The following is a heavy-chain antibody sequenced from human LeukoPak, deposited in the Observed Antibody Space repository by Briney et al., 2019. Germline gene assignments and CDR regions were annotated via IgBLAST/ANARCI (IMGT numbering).Heavy chain of an antibody. V-gene: IGHV1-2*02. Sequence: ASVKVPCKASGYTFTGYYMHWVRQAPGQGLEWMGWINPNSGGTNYAQKFQGRVTMTRDTSIRTAYMELSRLRSDDTAVYYCASRYSYGYDFDYWGQGTLVTVSS. J-gene: IGHJ4*02. CDR3: ASRYSYGYDFDY. CDR2: INPNSGGT. CDR1: GYTFTGYY. D-gene: IGHD5-18*01.